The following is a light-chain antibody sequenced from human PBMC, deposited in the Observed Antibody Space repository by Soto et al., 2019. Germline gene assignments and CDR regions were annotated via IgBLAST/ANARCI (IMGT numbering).Light chain of an antibody. CDR1: QIVSNV. CDR2: DIS. CDR3: QQYYSNPWT. Sequence: DIQMTQSPSTLSASVGDRVTITCRASQIVSNVLAWFQQRPGGGPKLLIYDISSLGSGVPSRFSGSGSATGTEFTLTISSLQPDDLATYYCQQYYSNPWTFGQGTKVDTK. J-gene: IGKJ1*01. V-gene: IGKV1-5*01.